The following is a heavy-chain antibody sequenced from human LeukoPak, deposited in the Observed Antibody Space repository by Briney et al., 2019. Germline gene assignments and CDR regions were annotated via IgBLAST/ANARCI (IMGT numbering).Heavy chain of an antibody. Sequence: SETLSLTCTVSGGSISSSSYYWGWIRQPPGTGLEWIGSIYYSGSTYYNPSLKSRVTISVDTSKNQFSLKLSSVTAADTAVYYCARLGDSPYFDYWGQGTLVTVSS. J-gene: IGHJ4*02. V-gene: IGHV4-39*01. CDR1: GGSISSSSYY. CDR2: IYYSGST. D-gene: IGHD2-15*01. CDR3: ARLGDSPYFDY.